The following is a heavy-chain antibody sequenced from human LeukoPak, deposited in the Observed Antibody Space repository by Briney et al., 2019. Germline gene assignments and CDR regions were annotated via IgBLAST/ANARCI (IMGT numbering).Heavy chain of an antibody. CDR1: GFTFSSYG. Sequence: PGGSLRLSCAASGFTFSSYGMNWVRQAPGKGLEWVSFTDTSGNYIYYGDSVKGRFTISRDNAKNLLFLQMNGLRAEDTAVYYCARGRSITLLRGVAMSDGFDIWGQGAMVAVSS. D-gene: IGHD3-10*01. J-gene: IGHJ3*02. CDR3: ARGRSITLLRGVAMSDGFDI. V-gene: IGHV3-21*06. CDR2: TDTSGNYI.